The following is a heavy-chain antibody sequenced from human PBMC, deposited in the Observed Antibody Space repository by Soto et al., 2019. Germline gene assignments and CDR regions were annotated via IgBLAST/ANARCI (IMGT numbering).Heavy chain of an antibody. CDR3: ARGDYCSGGTCYPGATDY. D-gene: IGHD2-15*01. CDR1: GYSFTGYG. J-gene: IGHJ4*02. V-gene: IGHV1-18*01. CDR2: ISAHNGNT. Sequence: QVQLVQSGAEVKKPGASVKVSCKASGYSFTGYGINWLRQAPGQGLEWVGWISAHNGNTKFAQKLQGRVTMTTDTSTSTAFLEMGSLSSDDTAVYYCARGDYCSGGTCYPGATDYWGQGTLVTVSS.